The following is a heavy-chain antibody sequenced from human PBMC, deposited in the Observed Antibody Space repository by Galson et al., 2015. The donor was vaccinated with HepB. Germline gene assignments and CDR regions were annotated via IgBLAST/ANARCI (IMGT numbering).Heavy chain of an antibody. D-gene: IGHD6-13*01. CDR1: GCTFSSYA. Sequence: SVKVSCEASGCTFSSYAISWVRQAPGQGLEWMGGIIPIFGEAYYAQKFQGRVTITADESTSTAYMELSSLRSEDTAVYYCARRGGTGYSSSWYPFVSYWFDPWGQGTLVTVSS. CDR2: IIPIFGEA. J-gene: IGHJ5*02. V-gene: IGHV1-69*13. CDR3: ARRGGTGYSSSWYPFVSYWFDP.